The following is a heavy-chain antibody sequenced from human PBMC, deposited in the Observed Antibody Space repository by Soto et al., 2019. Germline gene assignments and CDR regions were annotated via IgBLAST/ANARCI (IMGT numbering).Heavy chain of an antibody. J-gene: IGHJ3*01. V-gene: IGHV3-53*01. CDR2: LYDVDGS. CDR1: GLTISGKKY. D-gene: IGHD1-1*01. Sequence: DVQLVESGGGLIQPGESLRVSCAAFGLTISGKKYVAWVRQAPGMGLEWVSALYDVDGSFYADSVTGRFTTSSDSSKTTVYLQMNDLRPDDTAVYYCATWHEREHAFDVWGQGTTVTISS. CDR3: ATWHEREHAFDV.